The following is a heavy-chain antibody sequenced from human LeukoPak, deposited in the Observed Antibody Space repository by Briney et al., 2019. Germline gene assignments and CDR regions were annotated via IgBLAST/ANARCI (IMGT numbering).Heavy chain of an antibody. J-gene: IGHJ1*01. V-gene: IGHV3-30*18. CDR3: AKDRDPYSSGTWDS. Sequence: PGRSLRLSCIASGFTFNKYGMHWVRQPPGKGLEWVAVRSDDGSAQHYADSVRGRFTISRDNSKNTLSLQMNSLRPEDTAMYFCAKDRDPYSSGTWDSWGQGTLVIVSS. CDR1: GFTFNKYG. CDR2: RSDDGSAQ. D-gene: IGHD3-22*01.